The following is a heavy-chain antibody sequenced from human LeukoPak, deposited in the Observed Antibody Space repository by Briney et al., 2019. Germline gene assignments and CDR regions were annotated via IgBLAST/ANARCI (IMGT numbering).Heavy chain of an antibody. CDR1: GFTFTFFS. Sequence: GGSLRLSCAASGFTFTFFSMNWVRQAPGKGLEWVSYISSSSSTIYYTDSVKGRFTISRDNAKNSLYLQMNSLRAEDTAVYYCASWRPGGPLSAFWSGYYTGLFDYWGQGTLVTVSS. CDR2: ISSSSSTI. J-gene: IGHJ4*02. CDR3: ASWRPGGPLSAFWSGYYTGLFDY. V-gene: IGHV3-48*04. D-gene: IGHD3-3*01.